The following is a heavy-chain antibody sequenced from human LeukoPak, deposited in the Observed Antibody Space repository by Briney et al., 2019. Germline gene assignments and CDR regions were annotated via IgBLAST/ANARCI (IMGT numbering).Heavy chain of an antibody. CDR1: GFTFSSYW. D-gene: IGHD2-2*01. J-gene: IGHJ6*03. CDR3: ARVPPYCSSTSCYSTYYMDV. CDR2: IKQDGSEK. Sequence: PGGSLRLSCAAPGFTFSSYWMSWVRQAPGKGLEWVANIKQDGSEKYYVDSVKGRFTISRDNAKNSLYLQMNSLRAEDTAVYYCARVPPYCSSTSCYSTYYMDVWGKGTTVTISS. V-gene: IGHV3-7*01.